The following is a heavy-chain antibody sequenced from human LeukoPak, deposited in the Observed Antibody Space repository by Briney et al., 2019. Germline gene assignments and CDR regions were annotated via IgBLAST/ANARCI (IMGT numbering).Heavy chain of an antibody. CDR3: ARDGGYYDSSGYLTY. CDR2: IYTSGST. Sequence: SETLSLTCTVSGGSISSGSYYWSWIRQPAGKGLEWIGRIYTSGSTNYNPSLKSRVTISVDTSKNQFSLKLSSVTAADTAVYYCARDGGYYDSSGYLTYRGQGTLVTVSS. J-gene: IGHJ4*02. CDR1: GGSISSGSYY. D-gene: IGHD3-22*01. V-gene: IGHV4-61*02.